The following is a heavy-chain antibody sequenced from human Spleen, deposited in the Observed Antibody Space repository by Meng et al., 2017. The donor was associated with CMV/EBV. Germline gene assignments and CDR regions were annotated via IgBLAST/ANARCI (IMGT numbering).Heavy chain of an antibody. D-gene: IGHD2-15*01. J-gene: IGHJ4*02. CDR2: IYSGGST. Sequence: GESLKISCAASGFTVSSNYMSWVRQAPGKGLEWVSVIYSGGSTYYADSVKGRFTISRDNSKNTLYLQMNSLRAEDTAVYYCASCSGGICYLVGLDYWGQGTLVTVSS. CDR3: ASCSGGICYLVGLDY. CDR1: GFTVSSNY. V-gene: IGHV3-53*01.